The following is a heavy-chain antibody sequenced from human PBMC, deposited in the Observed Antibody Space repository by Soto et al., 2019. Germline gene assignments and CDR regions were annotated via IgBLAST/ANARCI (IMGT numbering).Heavy chain of an antibody. CDR1: GFSLSTSGMC. V-gene: IGHV2-70*17. D-gene: IGHD6-13*01. J-gene: IGHJ4*02. CDR3: ARTSISAETFFDY. CDR2: IDWDDDK. Sequence: SGPTLVNPTQTLTLTCTFSGFSLSTSGMCVNWIRQPPGKALEWLARIDWDDDKFYSTSLKTSLTISKDTSKNQVVLTMTNVDPVDTATYYCARTSISAETFFDYWGQGTLVTVSS.